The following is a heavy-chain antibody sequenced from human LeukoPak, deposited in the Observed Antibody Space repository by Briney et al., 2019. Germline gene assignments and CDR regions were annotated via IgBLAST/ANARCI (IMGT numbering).Heavy chain of an antibody. Sequence: GGSLRFSCAASGFTFSSYAMSWVRQAPGKGLEWVSAISGSGGSTYYADSVKGRFTISRDNAKNSLYLQMNSLRAEDTAVYYCAKEGGGSGDYFDYWGQGTLVTVSS. J-gene: IGHJ4*02. CDR2: ISGSGGST. V-gene: IGHV3-23*01. D-gene: IGHD1-26*01. CDR3: AKEGGGSGDYFDY. CDR1: GFTFSSYA.